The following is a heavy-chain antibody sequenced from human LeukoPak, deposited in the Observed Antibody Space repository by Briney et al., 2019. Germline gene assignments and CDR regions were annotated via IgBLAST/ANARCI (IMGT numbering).Heavy chain of an antibody. V-gene: IGHV3-30-3*01. CDR3: AKDYHDFWSGYFDY. CDR2: ISYDGSNK. J-gene: IGHJ4*02. Sequence: GGSLRLSCAASGFTFSSYAMHWVRQAPGKGLEWVAVISYDGSNKYYADSVKGRFTISRDNSKNTLYLQMNSLRAEDTAVYYCAKDYHDFWSGYFDYWGQGTLVTVSS. D-gene: IGHD3/OR15-3a*01. CDR1: GFTFSSYA.